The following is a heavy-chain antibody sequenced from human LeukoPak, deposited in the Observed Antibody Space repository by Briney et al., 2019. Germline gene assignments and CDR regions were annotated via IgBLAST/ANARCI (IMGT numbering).Heavy chain of an antibody. D-gene: IGHD6-19*01. J-gene: IGHJ4*02. Sequence: PGGSPRLSCAASGFTFSSYSMNWVRQAPGKGLEWVSSISSSSIYIYYADSVKGRFTISRDNAKNSLYLQMNSLRAEDTAVYYCAKDPGSHVKRAFDYWGQGTLVTVSS. CDR3: AKDPGSHVKRAFDY. CDR2: ISSSSIYI. CDR1: GFTFSSYS. V-gene: IGHV3-21*04.